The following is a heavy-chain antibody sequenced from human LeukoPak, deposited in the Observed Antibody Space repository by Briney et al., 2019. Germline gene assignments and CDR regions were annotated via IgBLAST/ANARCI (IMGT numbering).Heavy chain of an antibody. J-gene: IGHJ6*04. V-gene: IGHV3-53*01. CDR3: VATMVRGVITGMDV. Sequence: GGSLRLSCAASGFTVSSNYMSWVRQPPAKGLEWVPVIYSGGSTYYADSVKGRFTISRDNSKNTLYLQMNSLRAEDTAVYYCVATMVRGVITGMDVWGKGNTVTVSS. CDR2: IYSGGST. CDR1: GFTVSSNY. D-gene: IGHD3-10*01.